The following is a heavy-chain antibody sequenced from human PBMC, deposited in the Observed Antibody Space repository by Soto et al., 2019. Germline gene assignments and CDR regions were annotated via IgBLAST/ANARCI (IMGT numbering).Heavy chain of an antibody. V-gene: IGHV4-59*01. Sequence: QVQLQESGPGLVKPSETLSLTCTVSGGSISSYYWSWIRQPPGKGLEWIGYIYYSGSTNYNPSLKSPVTLXVXTXXAPFSLKLSSVTAADTAVYYCASGGSSGWPSYFDLWGRGTLVTVSS. J-gene: IGHJ2*01. CDR1: GGSISSYY. CDR2: IYYSGST. CDR3: ASGGSSGWPSYFDL. D-gene: IGHD6-19*01.